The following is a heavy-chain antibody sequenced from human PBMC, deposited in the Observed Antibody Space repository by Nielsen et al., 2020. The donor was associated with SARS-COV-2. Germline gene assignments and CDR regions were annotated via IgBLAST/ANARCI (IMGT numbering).Heavy chain of an antibody. D-gene: IGHD5-18*01. CDR1: GFTFSSYS. J-gene: IGHJ5*02. CDR2: ISSSSSTI. Sequence: SLKISCAAPGFTFSSYSMNWVRQAPGTGLEWVSYISSSSSTIHHADPVKDRFTISRDNAKNSLYLQMNSLRDEDTAVYYCARDMVTWFDPWGQGTLVTVSS. CDR3: ARDMVTWFDP. V-gene: IGHV3-48*02.